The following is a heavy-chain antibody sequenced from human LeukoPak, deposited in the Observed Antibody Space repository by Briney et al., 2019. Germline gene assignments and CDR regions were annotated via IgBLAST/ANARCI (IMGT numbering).Heavy chain of an antibody. V-gene: IGHV3-30*18. CDR2: ISYDGSNK. Sequence: GRSLRLSCAASGFTFSSYGMHWVRQAPGKGLEWVAVISYDGSNKYYADSVKGRFTISRDNSKNTLYLQMNSLRAEDTAVYYCANMVRREYGMDVWGQGTTVTVSS. CDR1: GFTFSSYG. D-gene: IGHD3-10*01. CDR3: ANMVRREYGMDV. J-gene: IGHJ6*02.